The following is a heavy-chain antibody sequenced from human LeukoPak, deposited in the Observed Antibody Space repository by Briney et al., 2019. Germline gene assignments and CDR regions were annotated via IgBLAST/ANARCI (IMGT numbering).Heavy chain of an antibody. Sequence: ASVKVSCKASGYTFTGYYIHWVRQAPGQGLEWMGWISAYNGDTKNAQKVQGRVTMSTDTSTSTAYMELRSLRSDDTAVYYCARRDSGWDFDYWGQGTLVTVSS. V-gene: IGHV1-18*04. CDR3: ARRDSGWDFDY. D-gene: IGHD6-19*01. J-gene: IGHJ4*02. CDR2: ISAYNGDT. CDR1: GYTFTGYY.